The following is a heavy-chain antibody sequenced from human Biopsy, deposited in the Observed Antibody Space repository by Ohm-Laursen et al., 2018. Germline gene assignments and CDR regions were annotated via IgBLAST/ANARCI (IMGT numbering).Heavy chain of an antibody. Sequence: GTLSLTCAVYGESFNGYYWSWIRQTPGKGLEWIGEINHSGRTNYDPSLKSRVTISVDTSKNQFSLKVRSVTASDTALYYCARHPTGFWFDPWGQGTLVIVSS. CDR3: ARHPTGFWFDP. CDR1: GESFNGYY. V-gene: IGHV4-34*01. J-gene: IGHJ5*02. CDR2: INHSGRT.